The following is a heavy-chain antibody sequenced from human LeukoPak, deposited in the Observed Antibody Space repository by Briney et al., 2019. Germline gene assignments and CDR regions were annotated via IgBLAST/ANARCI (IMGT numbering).Heavy chain of an antibody. CDR2: ISSSGSYT. Sequence: PGGSLRLSCAASGFTFSDYYMSWIRQAPGKGLGWVSYISSSGSYTNYAESVKGRLTISRDNAKNSLYLQMNSLRAEDTAVYYCARDHSYGSGSYWDDYWGQGTLVTVSS. CDR3: ARDHSYGSGSYWDDY. V-gene: IGHV3-11*05. J-gene: IGHJ4*02. CDR1: GFTFSDYY. D-gene: IGHD3-10*01.